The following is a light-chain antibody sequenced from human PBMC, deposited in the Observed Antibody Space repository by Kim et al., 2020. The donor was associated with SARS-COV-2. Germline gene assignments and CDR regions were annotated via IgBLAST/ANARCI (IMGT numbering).Light chain of an antibody. CDR3: QQYYTTPLT. CDR1: QNVLSSSNNKDY. V-gene: IGKV4-1*01. Sequence: DIVMTQSPDSLAVSLAERATINCKSSQNVLSSSNNKDYLAWYQQKPRQPPKLLIYSASTRASGVPDRFSGSGSGTDFTLTISSLQAEDVAVYYCQQYYTTPLTFGQGTKVDIK. CDR2: SAS. J-gene: IGKJ1*01.